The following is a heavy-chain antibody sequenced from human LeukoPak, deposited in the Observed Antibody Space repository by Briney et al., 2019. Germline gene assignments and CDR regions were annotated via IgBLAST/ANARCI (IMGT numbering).Heavy chain of an antibody. Sequence: PGGSLRLTCAASGFTVSSDYMSWVRQAPGKGLEWVSVIYSGGSTYYADSVKGRFTISRDNSKNTLYLQMSSLRAEDTAIYYCARYCSGASCYSGVDYWGQGTLVPVSS. CDR3: ARYCSGASCYSGVDY. D-gene: IGHD2-15*01. V-gene: IGHV3-53*01. J-gene: IGHJ4*02. CDR1: GFTVSSDY. CDR2: IYSGGST.